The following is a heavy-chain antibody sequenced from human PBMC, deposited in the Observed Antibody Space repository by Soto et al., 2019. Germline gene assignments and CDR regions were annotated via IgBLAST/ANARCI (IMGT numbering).Heavy chain of an antibody. CDR3: ARRYCSSTSCFYYYYGMDV. CDR1: GYTFTSYG. D-gene: IGHD2-2*01. Sequence: QVQLVQSGAEVKKPGASVKVSCKASGYTFTSYGISWVRQAPGQGLEWMGWISAYNGNTNYAQKLQGRVTMTTDTSTSTAYMELRSLRSDDTAVYYCARRYCSSTSCFYYYYGMDVWGQGTTVTVSS. CDR2: ISAYNGNT. V-gene: IGHV1-18*01. J-gene: IGHJ6*02.